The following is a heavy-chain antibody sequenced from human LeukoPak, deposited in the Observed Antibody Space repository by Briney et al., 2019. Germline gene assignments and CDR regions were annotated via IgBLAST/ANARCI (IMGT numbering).Heavy chain of an antibody. Sequence: SETLSLICTVSGDSVSSGYWTWIRQSPGKGLEWIGYISDSGITDYNPSLKSRLTISVDTSNNKFSLNLNSVTAADTAVYYCAGRGHRYSRDWGQGILVTVSS. V-gene: IGHV4-4*09. CDR1: GDSVSSGY. CDR3: AGRGHRYSRD. J-gene: IGHJ1*01. D-gene: IGHD2-15*01. CDR2: ISDSGIT.